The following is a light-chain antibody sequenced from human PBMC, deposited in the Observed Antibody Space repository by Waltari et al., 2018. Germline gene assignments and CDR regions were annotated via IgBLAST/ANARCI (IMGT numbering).Light chain of an antibody. V-gene: IGLV2-14*03. CDR2: DVS. CDR1: SGDVGAYNY. J-gene: IGLJ1*01. Sequence: QSALTQPASVSGSPGQSITISCTGASGDVGAYNYDSWYQQHPGKAPKLMIYDVSVRPSGVSNRFSGSKSGNTASLTISGLQAEDEADYYCQAWDSSTDYVFGPGTKVTVL. CDR3: QAWDSSTDYV.